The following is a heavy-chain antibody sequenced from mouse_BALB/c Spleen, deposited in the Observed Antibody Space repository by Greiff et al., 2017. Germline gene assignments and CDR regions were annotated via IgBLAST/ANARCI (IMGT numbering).Heavy chain of an antibody. D-gene: IGHD1-1*01. CDR3: ARVYGYFDY. J-gene: IGHJ2*01. CDR1: GFTFSSYA. Sequence: EVQGVESGGGLVKPGGSLKLSCAASGFTFSSYAMSWVRQTPEKRLEWVASISSGGSTYYPDSVKGRFTISRDNARNILYLQMSSLRSEDTAMYYCARVYGYFDYWGQGTTLTVSS. V-gene: IGHV5-6-5*01. CDR2: ISSGGST.